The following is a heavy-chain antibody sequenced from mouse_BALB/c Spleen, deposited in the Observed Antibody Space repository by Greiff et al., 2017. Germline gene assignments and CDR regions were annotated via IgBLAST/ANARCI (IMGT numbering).Heavy chain of an antibody. CDR2: INPSSGYT. CDR1: GYTFTSYT. Sequence: QVQLKESGAELARPGASVKMSCKASGYTFTSYTMHWVKQRPGQGLEWIGYINPSSGYTNYNQKFKDKATLTADKSSSTAYMQLSSLTSEDSAVYYCARDYGSSPAWFAYWGQGTLVTVSA. D-gene: IGHD1-1*01. V-gene: IGHV1-4*01. J-gene: IGHJ3*01. CDR3: ARDYGSSPAWFAY.